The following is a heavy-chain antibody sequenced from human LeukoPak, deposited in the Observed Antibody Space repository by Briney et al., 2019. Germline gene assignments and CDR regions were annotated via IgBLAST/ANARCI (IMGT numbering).Heavy chain of an antibody. Sequence: SVKVSCKASGGTFSSYAISWVRQAPGQGLEWMGRIIPIFGTAYYAQKFQGRVTITADKSTSTAYMELSSLRSEDTAVYYCARGYCSGGSCHDHYYYYMDVWGKGTTVTVSS. V-gene: IGHV1-69*06. D-gene: IGHD2-15*01. CDR3: ARGYCSGGSCHDHYYYYMDV. J-gene: IGHJ6*03. CDR2: IIPIFGTA. CDR1: GGTFSSYA.